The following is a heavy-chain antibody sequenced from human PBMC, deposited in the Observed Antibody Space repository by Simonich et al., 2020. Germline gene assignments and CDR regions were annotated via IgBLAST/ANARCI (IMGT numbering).Heavy chain of an antibody. Sequence: EVQLVESGGGLVKPGGSLRLSCAASGFTFSSYSMNWVRQAPRKGLEWVSSISSSSSYIYYADSVKGRFTISRDNAKNSLYLQMNSLRAEDTAVYYCARDTSDWGAFDIWGQGTMVTVSS. CDR2: ISSSSSYI. CDR1: GFTFSSYS. CDR3: ARDTSDWGAFDI. V-gene: IGHV3-21*01. J-gene: IGHJ3*02. D-gene: IGHD2-21*02.